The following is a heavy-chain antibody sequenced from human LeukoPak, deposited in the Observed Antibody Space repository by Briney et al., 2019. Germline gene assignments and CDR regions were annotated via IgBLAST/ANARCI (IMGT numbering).Heavy chain of an antibody. D-gene: IGHD6-13*01. J-gene: IGHJ5*02. CDR2: ISWNSGSI. CDR3: AKDGEDSSSWA. V-gene: IGHV3-9*01. CDR1: GFTFDDYA. Sequence: GGSLRLSCAASGFTFDDYAMHWVRHAPGKGLEWVSGISWNSGSIGYADSVKGRFTISRDNAKNSLYLQMSSLRAEDTALYYCAKDGEDSSSWAWGQGTLVTVSS.